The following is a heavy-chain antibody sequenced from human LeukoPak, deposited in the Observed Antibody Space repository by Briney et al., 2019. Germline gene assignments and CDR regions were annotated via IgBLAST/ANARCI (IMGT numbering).Heavy chain of an antibody. CDR2: IYYSGST. Sequence: SETLSLTCTVSGGSISSYYWSWIRQPPGKGLEWIGHIYYSGSTNYNPSLKSRVTISVDTSKNQFSLKLSPVTAADTAVYYCARNHEGSSWYMGYWGQGTLVTVSS. D-gene: IGHD6-13*01. CDR3: ARNHEGSSWYMGY. V-gene: IGHV4-59*01. J-gene: IGHJ4*02. CDR1: GGSISSYY.